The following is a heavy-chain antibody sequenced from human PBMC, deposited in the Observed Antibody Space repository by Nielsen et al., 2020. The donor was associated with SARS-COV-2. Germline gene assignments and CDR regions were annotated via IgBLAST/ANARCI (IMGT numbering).Heavy chain of an antibody. V-gene: IGHV6-1*01. J-gene: IGHJ5*02. Sequence: SCAISGDSVSSNSAAWNWIRQSPSRGLEWLGRTYYRSKWYNDYAVSVKSRITINPDTSKNQFSMQLNSVTPEDTAVYYCARGLSAGKVSDTNWFDPWGQGTLVTVSS. CDR1: GDSVSSNSAA. CDR3: ARGLSAGKVSDTNWFDP. D-gene: IGHD6-13*01. CDR2: TYYRSKWYN.